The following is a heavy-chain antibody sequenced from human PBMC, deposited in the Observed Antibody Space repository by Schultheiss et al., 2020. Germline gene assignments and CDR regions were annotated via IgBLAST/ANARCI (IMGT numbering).Heavy chain of an antibody. CDR1: GFTFSSYA. J-gene: IGHJ6*02. V-gene: IGHV3-23*01. CDR2: ISGSGGST. Sequence: GGSLRLSCAASGFTFSSYAMSWVRQAPGKGLEWVSAISGSGGSTYYADSVKGRFTISRDNSKNTLYLQMNSLRAEDTAVYYCARGSLRYFDRDYYYGMDVWGQGTTVTVSS. CDR3: ARGSLRYFDRDYYYGMDV. D-gene: IGHD3-9*01.